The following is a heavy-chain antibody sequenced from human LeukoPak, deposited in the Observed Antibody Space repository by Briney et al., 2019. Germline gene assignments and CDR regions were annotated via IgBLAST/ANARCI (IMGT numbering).Heavy chain of an antibody. CDR3: ASLYCSSTSCHDAFDI. V-gene: IGHV4-39*07. J-gene: IGHJ3*02. Sequence: SETLSLTCTVSGGSISSSSYYWGWIRQPPGKGLEWIGSIYYSGSTYYNPSLKSRVTISVDTSKNQLSLKLSSVTAADTAVYYCASLYCSSTSCHDAFDIWGQGTMVTVSS. D-gene: IGHD2-2*01. CDR2: IYYSGST. CDR1: GGSISSSSYY.